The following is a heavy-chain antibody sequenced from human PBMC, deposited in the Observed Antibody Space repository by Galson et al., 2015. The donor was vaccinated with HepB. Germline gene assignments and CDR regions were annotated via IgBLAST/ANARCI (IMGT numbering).Heavy chain of an antibody. CDR1: GGSISSSSYY. CDR2: IYYSGST. D-gene: IGHD3-10*01. J-gene: IGHJ3*02. V-gene: IGHV4-39*01. CDR3: ASIWFGGIGAFDI. Sequence: TLSLTCTVSGGSISSSSYYWGWIRQPPGKGLEWIGSIYYSGSTYYNPSLKSRVTISVDTSKNQFSLKLSSVTAADTAVYYCASIWFGGIGAFDIWGQGTMVTVSS.